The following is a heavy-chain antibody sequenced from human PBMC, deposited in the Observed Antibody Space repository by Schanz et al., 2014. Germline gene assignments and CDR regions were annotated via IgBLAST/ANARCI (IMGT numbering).Heavy chain of an antibody. J-gene: IGHJ6*02. CDR1: GYTFTSYG. CDR3: ARDSLRGATGGYGMDV. V-gene: IGHV1-18*01. CDR2: ISVYNHNK. D-gene: IGHD2-8*02. Sequence: QIQLVQSGPEVKKPGATVKVSCKASGYTFTSYGISWVRQAPGQGLEWMGWISVYNHNKEYDQKFQGRVTMTTDTSTSTAYMELRSLRSDDTAVYYCARDSLRGATGGYGMDVWGQGTTVTVSS.